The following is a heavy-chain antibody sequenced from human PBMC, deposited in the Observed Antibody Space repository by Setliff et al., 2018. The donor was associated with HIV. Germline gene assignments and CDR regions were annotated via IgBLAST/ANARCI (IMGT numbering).Heavy chain of an antibody. CDR1: GGFISSYW. CDR2: ISYSGST. V-gene: IGHV4-59*08. Sequence: PSETLSLTCTVSGGFISSYWWSWIRQPPGKGLQWIGHISYSGSTNYIPSLKSRVTTSVDTLKNQFSLKLSSVTATDTAVYYCARRTSPPSGLYSAYYMDVWGRGTTVTVSS. D-gene: IGHD1-26*01. CDR3: ARRTSPPSGLYSAYYMDV. J-gene: IGHJ6*03.